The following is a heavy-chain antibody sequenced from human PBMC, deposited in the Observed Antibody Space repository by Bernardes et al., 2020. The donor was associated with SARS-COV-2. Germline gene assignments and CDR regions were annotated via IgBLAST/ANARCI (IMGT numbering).Heavy chain of an antibody. CDR1: GFTFSSYA. CDR2: ISYDGSNK. V-gene: IGHV3-30-3*01. D-gene: IGHD3-16*01. CDR3: ARDGGGYLDY. Sequence: GGSLRLSCAASGFTFSSYAMHWVRQAPGKGLEWVALISYDGSNKYYADSVKGRFTISRDNSKNTPYLQMNSLRAEDTAVYYCARDGGGYLDYWGQGTLVTVSS. J-gene: IGHJ4*02.